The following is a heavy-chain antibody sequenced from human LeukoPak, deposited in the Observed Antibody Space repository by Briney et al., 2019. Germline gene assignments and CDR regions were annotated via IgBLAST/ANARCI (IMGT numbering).Heavy chain of an antibody. CDR1: GGTFSSYA. CDR3: ARDWAKYCGGDCYPGAY. CDR2: IIPIFGTA. D-gene: IGHD2-21*02. Sequence: SVKVSCKASGGTFSSYAISWVRQAPGQGLEWMGGIIPIFGTANYAQKFQGRVTITTDESTSTAYMELSSLRSEDTAVYYCARDWAKYCGGDCYPGAYWGQGTLVTVSS. V-gene: IGHV1-69*05. J-gene: IGHJ4*02.